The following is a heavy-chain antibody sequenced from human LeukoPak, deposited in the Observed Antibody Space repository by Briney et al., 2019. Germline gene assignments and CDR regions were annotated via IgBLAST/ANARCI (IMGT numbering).Heavy chain of an antibody. J-gene: IGHJ4*02. CDR3: ARARDGYRTDYFDY. CDR2: ISYDGSNK. Sequence: GGSLRLSCAASGFTFSSYGMHWVRQAPGKGLEWVAVISYDGSNKYYADSVKGRFTISRDNSENTLYLQMNSLRAEDTAVYYCARARDGYRTDYFDYWGQGTLVTVSS. CDR1: GFTFSSYG. D-gene: IGHD5-24*01. V-gene: IGHV3-30*03.